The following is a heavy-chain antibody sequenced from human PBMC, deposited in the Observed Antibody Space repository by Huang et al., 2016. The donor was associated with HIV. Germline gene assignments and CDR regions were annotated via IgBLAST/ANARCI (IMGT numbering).Heavy chain of an antibody. CDR1: GFTVSSNY. V-gene: IGHV3-53*02. CDR2: IYRVGST. D-gene: IGHD3-10*01. Sequence: EVQLVETGGGLIQPGGSMRFSCAASGFTVSSNYRSWVPQAARKGLELVSVIYRVGSTDYADSVRSPFTISRENSKDTLYLQMSSLRAEDTAVYYCARGMVRGVTLDWFDPWGQGTLVTVSS. CDR3: ARGMVRGVTLDWFDP. J-gene: IGHJ5*02.